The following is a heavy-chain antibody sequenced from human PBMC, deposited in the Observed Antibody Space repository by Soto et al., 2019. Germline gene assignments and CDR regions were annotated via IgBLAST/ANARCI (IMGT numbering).Heavy chain of an antibody. J-gene: IGHJ4*02. Sequence: QIQLVESGGGVVQPGGSLRLSCAASGFTFSNSIMHWVRQAPGKGLEWVALASFDQTYKSYTQSVKGRFTISRDDSRNALFLQMNSLRPDDTAIYYCGRELRPSPFDYWGQGTLVTVSS. CDR3: GRELRPSPFDY. CDR2: ASFDQTYK. V-gene: IGHV3-30-3*01. CDR1: GFTFSNSI.